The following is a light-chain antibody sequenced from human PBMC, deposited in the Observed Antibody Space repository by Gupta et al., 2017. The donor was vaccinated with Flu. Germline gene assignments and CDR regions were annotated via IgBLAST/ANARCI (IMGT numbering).Light chain of an antibody. V-gene: IGLV1-47*01. CDR3: AAWDDSLSGVV. CDR2: RNS. Sequence: QFVLTQSPSASGTPGQRVTISCSGSSSNIGSNYVYWYQQFPGTAPKLLIYRNSQRPSGVPDRFSGSKSGTSASLAISGLRSEDEADYYCAAWDDSLSGVVFGGGTKLTVL. CDR1: SSNIGSNY. J-gene: IGLJ2*01.